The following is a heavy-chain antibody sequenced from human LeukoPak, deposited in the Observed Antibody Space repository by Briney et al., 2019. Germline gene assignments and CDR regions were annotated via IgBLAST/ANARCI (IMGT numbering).Heavy chain of an antibody. CDR1: GFTDSSKD. Sequence: GGSLRLSCAVSGFTDSSKDMSWVRQAPGKGLEWVSVIYSDGRTFYADSVKGRFTISRDNSENMVYLQMISLRAEDTAVYYCARGLPALTSYYFDYWGQGTLVTVSS. J-gene: IGHJ4*02. CDR2: IYSDGRT. V-gene: IGHV3-53*01. D-gene: IGHD2-21*01. CDR3: ARGLPALTSYYFDY.